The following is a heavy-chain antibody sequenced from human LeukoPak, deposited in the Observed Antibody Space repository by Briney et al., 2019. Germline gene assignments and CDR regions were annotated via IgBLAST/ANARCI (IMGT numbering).Heavy chain of an antibody. Sequence: GGSLRLSCADSGFTFSSHWMSWVRQAPGKGLEWVGNIKQDGSEIYYLGSVKGRFTISRDNAKNTVYLQMNSLRAEDTALYYCARAHNWKYGTFDYWGQGTLVTVSS. J-gene: IGHJ4*02. D-gene: IGHD1-7*01. CDR2: IKQDGSEI. CDR3: ARAHNWKYGTFDY. V-gene: IGHV3-7*01. CDR1: GFTFSSHW.